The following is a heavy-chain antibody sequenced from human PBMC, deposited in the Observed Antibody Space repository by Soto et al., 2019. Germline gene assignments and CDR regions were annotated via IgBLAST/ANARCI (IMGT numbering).Heavy chain of an antibody. CDR1: GYPFTSYG. D-gene: IGHD6-6*01. Sequence: ASVKVSCKASGYPFTSYGISWVRQAPGQGLEWMGWISGHNGSTKYPQKLQDRVTMTTDTSTSTVYMELRSLKSDDTAVYYCARDPEYSSSGWFDPWGQGTLVTVSS. V-gene: IGHV1-18*01. J-gene: IGHJ5*02. CDR3: ARDPEYSSSGWFDP. CDR2: ISGHNGST.